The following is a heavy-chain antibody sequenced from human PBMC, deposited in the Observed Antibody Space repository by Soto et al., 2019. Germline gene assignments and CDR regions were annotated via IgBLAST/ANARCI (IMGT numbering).Heavy chain of an antibody. J-gene: IGHJ4*02. CDR2: ISAYNGNT. CDR1: GYTFTSYG. Sequence: ASVKVSCKASGYTFTSYGISWVRQAPGQGLEWMGWISAYNGNTNYAQKLQGRVTMTTDTSTSTAYMELRSLRSDDTAVYYCARGVSGGDYGTHFDYWGQGTLVTVSS. CDR3: ARGVSGGDYGTHFDY. V-gene: IGHV1-18*01. D-gene: IGHD4-17*01.